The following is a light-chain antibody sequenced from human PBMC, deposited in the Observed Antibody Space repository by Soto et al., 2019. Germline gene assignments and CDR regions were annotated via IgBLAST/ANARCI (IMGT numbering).Light chain of an antibody. CDR3: HQRSNWPPT. CDR1: QSVSSN. J-gene: IGKJ4*01. Sequence: ENVLTQSPPTLSLSPGERATLSCMASQSVSSNLAWYQQQPGQAPRLLIYDASNRATGIAARFSGSGSGTDFTLTISSLQPEDFAVYYCHQRSNWPPTFGGGTKVDIK. V-gene: IGKV3-11*01. CDR2: DAS.